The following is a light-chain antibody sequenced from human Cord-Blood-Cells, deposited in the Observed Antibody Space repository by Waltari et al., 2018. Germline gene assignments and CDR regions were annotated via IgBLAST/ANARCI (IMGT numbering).Light chain of an antibody. Sequence: QSALTHPRSVSGSPGPSVTISCPGTSSDVGGYNYVSWYQQHPGKAPKLMSYDVSKRPSGVPDRFSGSKSGNTASLTISGLQAEDEADYYCCSYAGSYTYVFGTGTKVTVL. J-gene: IGLJ1*01. CDR1: SSDVGGYNY. CDR2: DVS. V-gene: IGLV2-11*01. CDR3: CSYAGSYTYV.